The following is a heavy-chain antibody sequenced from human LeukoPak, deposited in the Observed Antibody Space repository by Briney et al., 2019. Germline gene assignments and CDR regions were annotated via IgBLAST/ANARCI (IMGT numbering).Heavy chain of an antibody. Sequence: GGSLRLSCAASGFSVSSYDLNWVRQAPGKGLEWVSVIYSGGSTYYADSVKGRFTISRDNSKNTLYLQMNSLRAEDTAVYYCARGPGNYDILTGYYMGENYFDYWGQGTLVTVSS. D-gene: IGHD3-9*01. CDR2: IYSGGST. CDR3: ARGPGNYDILTGYYMGENYFDY. CDR1: GFSVSSYD. J-gene: IGHJ4*02. V-gene: IGHV3-66*01.